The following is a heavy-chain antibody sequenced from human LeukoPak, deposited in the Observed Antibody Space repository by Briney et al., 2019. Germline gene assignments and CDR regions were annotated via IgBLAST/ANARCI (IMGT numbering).Heavy chain of an antibody. CDR2: INPKSGGT. CDR1: GYTFTGYY. D-gene: IGHD5-12*01. V-gene: IGHV1-2*02. J-gene: IGHJ4*02. CDR3: ARGGARTAYYDWDFFRFDY. Sequence: GASVKVSCKASGYTFTGYYIHCVRQAPGQRLEWMGWINPKSGGTSYAQRFQGRVTLTRDTSISTAYMELSRLRSGDTAVYYCARGGARTAYYDWDFFRFDYWGQGTLVTVSS.